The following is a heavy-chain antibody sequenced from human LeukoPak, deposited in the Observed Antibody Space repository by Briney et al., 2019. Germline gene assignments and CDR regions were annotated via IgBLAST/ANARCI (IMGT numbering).Heavy chain of an antibody. CDR2: IYYSGST. V-gene: IGHV4-59*11. Sequence: PSETLSLTCTVSGGSISSHYWSWIRQPPGKGLEWIGYIYYSGSTNYNPSLKSRVTISVDTSKSQFSLKLSSVTAADTAVCYCARIYSNYKNWFDPWGQGTLVTVSS. CDR3: ARIYSNYKNWFDP. CDR1: GGSISSHY. J-gene: IGHJ5*02. D-gene: IGHD4-11*01.